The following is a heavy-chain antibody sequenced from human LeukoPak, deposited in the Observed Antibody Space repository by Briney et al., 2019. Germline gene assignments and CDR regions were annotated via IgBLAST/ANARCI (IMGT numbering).Heavy chain of an antibody. CDR2: ISGSGGST. V-gene: IGHV3-23*01. Sequence: PGGSLRLSCAASGFTFSSYGMSWVRQAPGKGLEWVSAISGSGGSTYYADSVKGRFTISRDNSKNTLYLQMNSLRAEDTAVYYCARKYSGYDISNGGGYYMDVWGKGTTVTVSS. J-gene: IGHJ6*03. D-gene: IGHD5-12*01. CDR1: GFTFSSYG. CDR3: ARKYSGYDISNGGGYYMDV.